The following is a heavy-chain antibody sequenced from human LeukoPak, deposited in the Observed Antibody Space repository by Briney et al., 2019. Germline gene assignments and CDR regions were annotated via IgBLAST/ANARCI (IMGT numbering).Heavy chain of an antibody. J-gene: IGHJ3*02. CDR1: GFTFSNYW. CDR2: IKQDGSEK. Sequence: PGGSLRLSCAASGFTFSNYWMSWVRQAPGKGLEWVANIKQDGSEKYYVDSVKGRFTISRDNAKNSLYLQMNSLRAEDTAVYYCARDTRSSSWYPPDAFDIWGQGTMVTVSS. CDR3: ARDTRSSSWYPPDAFDI. V-gene: IGHV3-7*03. D-gene: IGHD6-13*01.